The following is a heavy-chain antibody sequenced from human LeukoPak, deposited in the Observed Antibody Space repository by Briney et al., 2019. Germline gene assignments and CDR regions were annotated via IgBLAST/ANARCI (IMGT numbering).Heavy chain of an antibody. CDR3: ARGRGARYYDSSGLYYFDY. Sequence: ASVKVSCKTSGGTFSSHGITWVRQAPGQGLEWMGWINPNSGGTKYAQQFQGRVTMTRDTSISTPYMELSRLTSDDTAVYYCARGRGARYYDSSGLYYFDYWGQGTLVTVSS. CDR1: GGTFSSHG. CDR2: INPNSGGT. D-gene: IGHD3-22*01. J-gene: IGHJ4*02. V-gene: IGHV1-2*02.